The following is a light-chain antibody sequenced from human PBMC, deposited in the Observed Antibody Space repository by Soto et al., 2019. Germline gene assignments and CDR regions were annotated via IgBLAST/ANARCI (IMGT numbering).Light chain of an antibody. J-gene: IGKJ1*01. CDR2: GAS. CDR1: QSVTSTY. Sequence: EIVLTQSPGTLSLSPGERATLSCRASQSVTSTYLAWYQQKPGQAPRLLIYGASSRATGIPDRFSGSASATDFTLTISRLEPEDVAVYYCQQYGSSPWTFGQGTKVEIK. CDR3: QQYGSSPWT. V-gene: IGKV3-20*01.